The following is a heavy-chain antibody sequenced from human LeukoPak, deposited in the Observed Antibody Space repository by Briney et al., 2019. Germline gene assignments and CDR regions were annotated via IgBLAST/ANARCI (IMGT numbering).Heavy chain of an antibody. D-gene: IGHD6-19*01. J-gene: IGHJ4*02. CDR1: GGSISSGEYY. CDR2: IYYSGST. CDR3: ARGLRRYSSGWYKIDY. Sequence: SETLSLTCTVSGGSISSGEYYWSWIRQPTGKGLEWIGYIYYSGSTYYNPSLKSRVTISVDTSKNQFSLKLSSVTAADTAVYYCARGLRRYSSGWYKIDYWGQGTLVTVSS. V-gene: IGHV4-30-4*01.